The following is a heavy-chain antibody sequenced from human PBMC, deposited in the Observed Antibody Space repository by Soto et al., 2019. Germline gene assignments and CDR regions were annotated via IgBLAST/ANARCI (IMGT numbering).Heavy chain of an antibody. Sequence: QVQLVQSGAEVKKPGSSVKVSCKASGGTFSSYTISWVRQAPGQGLEWMGRIIPILGIANYAQKFQGRVTITADKSTRTAYMELSSLRSADTAVYYCAGGSIAAVPFDYWGQGTLVTVSS. V-gene: IGHV1-69*02. J-gene: IGHJ4*02. D-gene: IGHD6-13*01. CDR2: IIPILGIA. CDR1: GGTFSSYT. CDR3: AGGSIAAVPFDY.